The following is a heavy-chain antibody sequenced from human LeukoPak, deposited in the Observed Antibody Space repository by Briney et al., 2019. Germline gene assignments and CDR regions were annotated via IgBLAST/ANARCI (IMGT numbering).Heavy chain of an antibody. Sequence: GSLRLSCAASGFTFSSYAMSWVRQAPEKGLEWVSGISGSGGSTYYADSVKGRFTISRDNSKNTLYLQMNSLRAEDTAVFYCATTSAMSCSSSSCYSDYWGQGTLVTVSS. CDR3: ATTSAMSCSSSSCYSDY. V-gene: IGHV3-23*01. CDR1: GFTFSSYA. CDR2: ISGSGGST. J-gene: IGHJ4*02. D-gene: IGHD2-2*01.